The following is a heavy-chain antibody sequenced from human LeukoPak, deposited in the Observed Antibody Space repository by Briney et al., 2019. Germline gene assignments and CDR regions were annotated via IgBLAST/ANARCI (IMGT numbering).Heavy chain of an antibody. CDR2: ISAIGGTT. CDR1: GFIFRNYA. V-gene: IGHV3-23*01. Sequence: GGSLRLSCAASGFIFRNYAMTWVRQAPGKGLEWVSGISAIGGTTYYADSVKGRFTVSRDNSKSTLFLQMTSLTAADTAVYYCAKDHLNSEYWGQGNLVTVSS. J-gene: IGHJ4*02. CDR3: AKDHLNSEY.